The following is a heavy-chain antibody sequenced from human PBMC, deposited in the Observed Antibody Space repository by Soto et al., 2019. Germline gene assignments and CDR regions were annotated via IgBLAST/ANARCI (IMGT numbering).Heavy chain of an antibody. Sequence: QVQLQESGPGLVKPSETLSLTCTVSGGSISSYYWSWIRQPPGKGLEWIGYIYYSGSTNYNPSLTSRVTMSVDTSKNQFSLKLSSVTAADTAVYYCARQMRYNWNYLDYWGQGTLVTVSS. J-gene: IGHJ4*02. CDR1: GGSISSYY. D-gene: IGHD1-20*01. CDR3: ARQMRYNWNYLDY. CDR2: IYYSGST. V-gene: IGHV4-59*08.